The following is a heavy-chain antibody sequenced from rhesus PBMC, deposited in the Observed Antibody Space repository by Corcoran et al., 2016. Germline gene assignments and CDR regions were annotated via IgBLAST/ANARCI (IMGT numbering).Heavy chain of an antibody. CDR3: ARHLGSSYGWRFDV. V-gene: IGHV4-93*02. D-gene: IGHD6-43*01. CDR1: GGSISSSNW. Sequence: QVQLQESGPAVVKPSETLSLTCAVSGGSISSSNWWDWSRQSPGKGLEWIGGIHDSTVNTVYSPSLKGRVTLSIDTSQNQFSLKLSSVTAADTAVYFCARHLGSSYGWRFDVWGAGVLVTVSS. J-gene: IGHJ5-1*01. CDR2: IHDSTVNT.